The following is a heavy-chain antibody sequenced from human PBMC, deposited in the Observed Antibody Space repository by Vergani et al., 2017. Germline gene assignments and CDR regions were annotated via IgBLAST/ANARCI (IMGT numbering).Heavy chain of an antibody. CDR2: IYYSGGT. Sequence: QVQLQESGPGLVKPSETLSLTCTVSGGSISSYYWSWIRQPPGKGLEWIGYIYYSGGTNYNPSLKSRVTISVDTSKNQFSLKLSSVTAADTAVYYCAGGPSILWWSHPYFDYWGQGTLVTVSS. J-gene: IGHJ4*02. CDR1: GGSISSYY. D-gene: IGHD2-21*01. CDR3: AGGPSILWWSHPYFDY. V-gene: IGHV4-59*01.